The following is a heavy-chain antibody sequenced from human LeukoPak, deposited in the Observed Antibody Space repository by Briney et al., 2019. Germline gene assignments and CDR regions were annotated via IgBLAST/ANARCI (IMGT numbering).Heavy chain of an antibody. CDR2: INPNSGYT. CDR3: AREEANTRIHFDY. Sequence: ASVKVSCKASGYTFTGYYIHWVRQAPGQGLEWMGYINPNSGYTNYAQKFQDRVTVTRDTSIGTAHMELSRLRSDDTAVYYCAREEANTRIHFDYWGQGTLVTVSS. J-gene: IGHJ4*02. CDR1: GYTFTGYY. V-gene: IGHV1-2*02. D-gene: IGHD3-22*01.